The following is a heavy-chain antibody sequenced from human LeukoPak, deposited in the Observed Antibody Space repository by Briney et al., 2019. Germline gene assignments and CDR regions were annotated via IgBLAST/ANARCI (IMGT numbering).Heavy chain of an antibody. D-gene: IGHD2-2*01. CDR3: AKEGGGDIVVVPAAFAHAFDI. CDR2: ISGSGGST. CDR1: GFTFSSYA. J-gene: IGHJ3*02. Sequence: GGSLRLSCAASGFTFSSYAMSWVRQAPGKGLEWVSAISGSGGSTYYADSVKGRFTISRDNSKNTLYLQMNSLRAEETAVYYCAKEGGGDIVVVPAAFAHAFDIWGQGTMVTVSS. V-gene: IGHV3-23*01.